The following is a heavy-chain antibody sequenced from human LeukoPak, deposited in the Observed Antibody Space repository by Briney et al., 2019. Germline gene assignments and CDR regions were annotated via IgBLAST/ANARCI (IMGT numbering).Heavy chain of an antibody. D-gene: IGHD2-2*01. V-gene: IGHV4-34*01. CDR2: INHSGST. CDR3: ARVGDPAIPAADFYLDH. CDR1: GGSFSGYY. Sequence: SETLSLTCAVYGGSFSGYYWSWIRQPPGKGLEWIGEINHSGSTNYNPSLKSRVTISVDTSKNQFSLKLSSVTAADTAVYYCARVGDPAIPAADFYLDHWGQGTLVTVSS. J-gene: IGHJ4*02.